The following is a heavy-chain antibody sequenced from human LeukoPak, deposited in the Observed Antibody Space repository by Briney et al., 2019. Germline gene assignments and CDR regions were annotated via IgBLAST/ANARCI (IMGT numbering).Heavy chain of an antibody. J-gene: IGHJ4*02. D-gene: IGHD3-10*01. CDR1: GYRFTSYW. V-gene: IGHV5-51*04. CDR2: IHFRDSET. CDR3: ALGEHGTGYYDL. Sequence: GESLKISCKGSGYRFTSYWIGWVRQMPGKGLEWMGFIHFRDSETRYRPSFQGQVTISADTPISTAYLRWSSLEASDTAMYYCALGEHGTGYYDLRGQGTLVTVSS.